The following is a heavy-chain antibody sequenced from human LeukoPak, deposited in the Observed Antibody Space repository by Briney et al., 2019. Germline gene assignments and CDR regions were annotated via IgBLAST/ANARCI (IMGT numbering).Heavy chain of an antibody. CDR2: ISGSGGST. Sequence: GGSLRLSCAASGFTFSSYAMSWVRQARGKWLEWVSAISGSGGSTYYADSVKGRFTISRDNSKNTLYLQMNSLRAEDTAVYYRAKVGEDSGSYSAFDIWGQGTMVTVSS. D-gene: IGHD1-26*01. CDR1: GFTFSSYA. CDR3: AKVGEDSGSYSAFDI. V-gene: IGHV3-23*01. J-gene: IGHJ3*02.